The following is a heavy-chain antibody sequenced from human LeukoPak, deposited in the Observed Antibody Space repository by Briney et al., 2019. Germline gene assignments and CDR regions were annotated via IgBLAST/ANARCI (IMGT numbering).Heavy chain of an antibody. J-gene: IGHJ5*02. CDR2: IKEDGSEK. D-gene: IGHD6-13*01. CDR3: ARARAGAAAWFDP. V-gene: IGHV3-7*01. Sequence: GGSLRLSCAASGFTFSSYWMHWVRQAPGKGLEWVANIKEDGSEKYYVDSVKGRFTISRDNAKKSLYLQMNSLRAEDTAFYYCARARAGAAAWFDPWGQGTLVTVSS. CDR1: GFTFSSYW.